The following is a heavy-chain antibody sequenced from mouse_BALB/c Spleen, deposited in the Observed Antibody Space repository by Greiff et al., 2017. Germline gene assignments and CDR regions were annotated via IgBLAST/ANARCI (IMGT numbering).Heavy chain of an antibody. CDR2: IAPGSGST. Sequence: DLVKPGASVKLSCKASGYTFTSYWINWIKQRPGQGLEWIGRIAPGSGSTYYNEMFKGKATLTVDTSSSTAYIQLSSLSSEDSAVYACARGEVRYYYAMDYWGQGTSVTVSS. V-gene: IGHV1S41*01. J-gene: IGHJ4*01. CDR1: GYTFTSYW. CDR3: ARGEVRYYYAMDY.